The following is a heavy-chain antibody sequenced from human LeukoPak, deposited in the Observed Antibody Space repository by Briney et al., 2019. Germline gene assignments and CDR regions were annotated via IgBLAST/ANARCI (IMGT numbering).Heavy chain of an antibody. CDR1: GGSISSGGYS. D-gene: IGHD4-17*01. CDR2: IYHSGST. Sequence: PSETLSLTCAVSGGSISSGGYSWSGIRQPPGKGLEWIGYIYHSGSTYYNPSLKSRVTISVDRSKNQFSLKLSSVTAADTAVYYCARSETTVTPPYYFDYWGQGTLVTVSS. J-gene: IGHJ4*02. V-gene: IGHV4-30-2*01. CDR3: ARSETTVTPPYYFDY.